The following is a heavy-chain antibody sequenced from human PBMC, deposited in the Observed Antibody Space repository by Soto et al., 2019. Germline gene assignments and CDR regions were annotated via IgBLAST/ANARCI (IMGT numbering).Heavy chain of an antibody. CDR2: IYPGDSDT. D-gene: IGHD1-26*01. J-gene: IGHJ6*02. V-gene: IGHV5-51*01. CDR3: ARYRQGRESQTGPSYYYYGMDV. CDR1: GYSFTSYW. Sequence: GESLKISCKGSGYSFTSYWIGWVRQMPGKGLEWMGIIYPGDSDTRYSPSFQGQVTISADKSISTAYLQWSSLRASDTAMYYCARYRQGRESQTGPSYYYYGMDVWGQGTTVTVSS.